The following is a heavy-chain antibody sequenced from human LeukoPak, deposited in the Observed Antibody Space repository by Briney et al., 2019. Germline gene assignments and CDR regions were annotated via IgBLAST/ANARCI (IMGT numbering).Heavy chain of an antibody. CDR3: AAAITIFGVVIQANDY. J-gene: IGHJ4*02. Sequence: ASVKVSCKVSGYTLTELSMHWVRQAPGKGLEWMGGFDPEDGETIYAQKFQGRVTMTEDTPTDTAYMELSSLRSEDTAVYYCAAAITIFGVVIQANDYWGQGTLVTVSS. V-gene: IGHV1-24*01. D-gene: IGHD3-3*01. CDR1: GYTLTELS. CDR2: FDPEDGET.